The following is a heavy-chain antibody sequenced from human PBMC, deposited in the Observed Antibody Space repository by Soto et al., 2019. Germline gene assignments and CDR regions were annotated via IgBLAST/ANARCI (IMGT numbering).Heavy chain of an antibody. CDR3: ARGIFGSGTANDY. V-gene: IGHV3-74*01. CDR1: GFTFSGSW. CDR2: INGDGSGT. J-gene: IGHJ4*02. Sequence: EVQLVESGGGLVQPGGSLRLSCAASGFTFSGSWMHWVRQAPGNGLVWVSRINGDGSGTSYADFVKGRFTISRDNAKNTLFLQMNGLRAEDTAVHYCARGIFGSGTANDYWGQGTLVTVSS. D-gene: IGHD3-10*01.